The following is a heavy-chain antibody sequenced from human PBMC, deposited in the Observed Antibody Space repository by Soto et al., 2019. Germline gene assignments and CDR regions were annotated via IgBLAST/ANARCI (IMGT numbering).Heavy chain of an antibody. CDR2: IYYSGGT. J-gene: IGHJ4*02. Sequence: SETLSLTCTVSGGSISRSSYYWGWIRQPSGKGLEWIGSIYYSGGTYYNPSLKSRVTISVDTSKNQFSLKLNSVTAADTAVYYCAHSPSGWYLFDYWGQGTLVTVSS. CDR1: GGSISRSSYY. D-gene: IGHD6-19*01. V-gene: IGHV4-39*07. CDR3: AHSPSGWYLFDY.